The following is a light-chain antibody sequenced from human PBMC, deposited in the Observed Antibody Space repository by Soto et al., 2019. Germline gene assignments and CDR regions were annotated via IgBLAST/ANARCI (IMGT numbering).Light chain of an antibody. CDR2: EVS. V-gene: IGLV2-14*01. CDR1: SSDVGGYNY. Sequence: QSALTQPASVSGSPGQSITISCTGTSSDVGGYNYVSWYQQHPGKAPKLMIYEVSNRPSGVSNRLSGSKSGNTASLTISGLQAEDEADYYCSSYTYSSTPYVVFGGGTKLTVL. J-gene: IGLJ2*01. CDR3: SSYTYSSTPYVV.